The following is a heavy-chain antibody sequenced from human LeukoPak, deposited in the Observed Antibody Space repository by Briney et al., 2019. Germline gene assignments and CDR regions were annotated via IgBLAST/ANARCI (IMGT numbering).Heavy chain of an antibody. D-gene: IGHD3-16*01. CDR3: ARDMGGHVDY. CDR2: ISGSGGST. V-gene: IGHV3-23*01. J-gene: IGHJ4*02. CDR1: GFTFTNYG. Sequence: HPGGSLRLSCAAPGFTFTNYGMSWVRQAPGKGLEWVSAISGSGGSTYYADSVKGRFTISRDNAKNSLYLQMNSLRAEDTAVYYCARDMGGHVDYWGQGTQVTVSS.